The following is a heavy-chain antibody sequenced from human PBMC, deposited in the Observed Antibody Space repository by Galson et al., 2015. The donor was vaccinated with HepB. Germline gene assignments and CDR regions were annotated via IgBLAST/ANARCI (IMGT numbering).Heavy chain of an antibody. Sequence: ETLSLTCAVYGGSFSGHYWSWIRQPPGKGLEWIGEINHSGSTNYNPSLKSRVTISVDTSKNQFSLKLSSVTAADTAVYYCARREYGGNSGHFDYWGQGTLVTVSS. V-gene: IGHV4-34*01. J-gene: IGHJ4*02. CDR2: INHSGST. CDR3: ARREYGGNSGHFDY. CDR1: GGSFSGHY. D-gene: IGHD4-23*01.